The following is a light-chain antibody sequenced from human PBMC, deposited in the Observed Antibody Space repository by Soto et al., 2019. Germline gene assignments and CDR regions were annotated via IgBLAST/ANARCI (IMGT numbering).Light chain of an antibody. CDR3: SSYAGTTIL. J-gene: IGLJ2*01. Sequence: QSALTQPPSASGSPGQSVTISCTGSISDVGGYNYVSWYQQHPGKAPKVIIYEVNKRPSGVPDRFSGSKSGNTASLTVSGLQAEDEADYYCSSYAGTTILFGGGTKVTVL. V-gene: IGLV2-8*01. CDR2: EVN. CDR1: ISDVGGYNY.